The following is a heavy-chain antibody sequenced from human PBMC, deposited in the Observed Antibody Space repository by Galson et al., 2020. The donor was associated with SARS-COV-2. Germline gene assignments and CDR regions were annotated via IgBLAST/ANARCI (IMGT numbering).Heavy chain of an antibody. D-gene: IGHD6-6*01. J-gene: IGHJ5*02. CDR2: FDPDDGET. Sequence: APVKVPSKVSAYTLTELTMHWVRQAPGKGLEWMGGFDPDDGETIYAQKFQGRVTMTEDTSTDTAYMELSSLRSEDTAVYYCATAPPLYSSPSGNWFDPWGQGTLVTVSS. CDR3: ATAPPLYSSPSGNWFDP. V-gene: IGHV1-24*01. CDR1: AYTLTELT.